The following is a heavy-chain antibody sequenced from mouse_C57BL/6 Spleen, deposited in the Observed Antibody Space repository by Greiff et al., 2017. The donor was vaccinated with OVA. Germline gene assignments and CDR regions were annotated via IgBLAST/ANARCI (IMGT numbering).Heavy chain of an antibody. V-gene: IGHV1-15*01. CDR3: TRYPLGSEYYFDY. CDR2: IDPETGGT. Sequence: QVQLKQSGAELVRPGASVTLSCKASGYTFTDYEMHWVKQTPVHGLEWIGAIDPETGGTAYNQKFKGKAILTADKSSSTAYMELRSLTSEDSAVYYCTRYPLGSEYYFDYWGQGTTRTVSS. J-gene: IGHJ2*01. CDR1: GYTFTDYE. D-gene: IGHD1-1*01.